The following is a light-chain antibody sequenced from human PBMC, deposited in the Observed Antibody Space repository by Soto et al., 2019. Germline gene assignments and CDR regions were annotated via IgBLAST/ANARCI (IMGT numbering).Light chain of an antibody. V-gene: IGKV3-15*01. J-gene: IGKJ1*01. CDR1: QSVSNN. Sequence: EIVLTQSPGTLSLYPGERATLSCRASQSVSNNYLAWYQQKPGQAPRLLIYGASTRATGIPARFSGSGSGTEFTLTISSLQSEDFAVYYCQQYNNWPPWTFGQGTKVDIK. CDR3: QQYNNWPPWT. CDR2: GAS.